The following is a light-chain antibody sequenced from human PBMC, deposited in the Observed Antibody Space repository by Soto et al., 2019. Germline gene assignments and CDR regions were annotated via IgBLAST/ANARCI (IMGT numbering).Light chain of an antibody. Sequence: DIQLTQSPSFLSASVGDRVTITCRASQGISSYLAWYQKKTGKGPKLLIYAESTLHSGVPSRFSGSGFGTEFTLTISSFQPEEFATYFCHQVNSYPFTFGGWNKVDIK. J-gene: IGKJ4*01. CDR1: QGISSY. V-gene: IGKV1-9*01. CDR2: AES. CDR3: HQVNSYPFT.